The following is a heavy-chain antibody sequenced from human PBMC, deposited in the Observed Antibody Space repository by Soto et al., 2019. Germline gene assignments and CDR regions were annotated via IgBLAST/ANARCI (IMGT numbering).Heavy chain of an antibody. D-gene: IGHD2-15*01. CDR1: GYTFTRYT. CDR2: INPDNGNT. J-gene: IGHJ5*02. CDR3: ARGIATGQLDP. Sequence: ASVKVSCKASGYTFTRYTMNWVRQAPGQRLEWMGWINPDNGNTKSSQKFQDRVIITRDTSASTAYMDLSSMRSEDTAVYYCARGIATGQLDPWGQGTLVTVSS. V-gene: IGHV1-3*01.